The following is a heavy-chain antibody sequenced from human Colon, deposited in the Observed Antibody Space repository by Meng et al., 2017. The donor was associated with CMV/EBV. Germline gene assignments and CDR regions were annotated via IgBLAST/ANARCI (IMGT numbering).Heavy chain of an antibody. D-gene: IGHD1-14*01. Sequence: CAATGDYISSNNWWTWVREPPVKGLEWIGEIYHTGNTNYNPSLKSRVTISVDKSDNHFSVKLSSVTAADTAVYYCTRASEGRRGVHPWGQGTLVTVSS. V-gene: IGHV4-4*02. CDR1: GDYISSNNW. CDR3: TRASEGRRGVHP. CDR2: IYHTGNT. J-gene: IGHJ5*02.